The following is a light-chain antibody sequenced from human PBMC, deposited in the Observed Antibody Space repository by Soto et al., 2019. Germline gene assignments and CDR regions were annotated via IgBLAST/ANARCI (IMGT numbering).Light chain of an antibody. CDR3: QQYNNWPPWT. CDR2: DAS. CDR1: QSISSW. Sequence: DIQMTQSPSTLSASVGDRVTITCRASQSISSWLAWYQQKPGEAPKLLIYDASALPRGVPARFSGSGSGTEFTLTISSLQSEDFAVYYCQQYNNWPPWTFGQGTKVDIK. V-gene: IGKV1-5*01. J-gene: IGKJ1*01.